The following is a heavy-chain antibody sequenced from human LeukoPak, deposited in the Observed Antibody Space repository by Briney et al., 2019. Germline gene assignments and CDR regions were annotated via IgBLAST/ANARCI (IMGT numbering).Heavy chain of an antibody. J-gene: IGHJ4*02. CDR1: GFTFSNAW. CDR3: TTMTYYDTLTGYPIDY. CDR2: IKSKTDGGTT. Sequence: GGSLRLCCAASGFTFSNAWMSWVRQAAGKGLEWVGRIKSKTDGGTTDYAAPVKGRFTISRDDSKNTLYLQMNSLKTEDTAVYYCTTMTYYDTLTGYPIDYWGQGTLVTVSS. V-gene: IGHV3-15*01. D-gene: IGHD3-9*01.